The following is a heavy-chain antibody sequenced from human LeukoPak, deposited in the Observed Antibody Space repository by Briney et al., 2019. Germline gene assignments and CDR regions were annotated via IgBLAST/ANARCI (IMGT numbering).Heavy chain of an antibody. CDR1: GFTFSSYA. V-gene: IGHV4-39*01. D-gene: IGHD2-15*01. J-gene: IGHJ4*02. Sequence: GSLRLSCAASGFTFSSYAMSWVRQAPGKGLEWIGSIYYSGSTYYNPSLKSRVTISVDTSKNQFSLKLSSVTAADTAVCYCARRIPLGYCSGGSCYSGFDYWGQGTLVTLSS. CDR2: IYYSGST. CDR3: ARRIPLGYCSGGSCYSGFDY.